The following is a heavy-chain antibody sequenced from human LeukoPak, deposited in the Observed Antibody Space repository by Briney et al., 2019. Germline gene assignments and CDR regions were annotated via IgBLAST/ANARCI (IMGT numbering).Heavy chain of an antibody. CDR3: ARGPADYNKLKPGDRDGYNYKSKRTPFDY. CDR2: INSDGSST. J-gene: IGHJ4*02. V-gene: IGHV3-74*01. Sequence: GGSLRLSCAASGFTFSSYWMHWVRQAPGKGLVWVSRINSDGSSTSYADSVKGRFTISRDNAKNTLYLQMNSLRAEDTAVYYCARGPADYNKLKPGDRDGYNYKSKRTPFDYWGQGTLVTVSS. D-gene: IGHD5-24*01. CDR1: GFTFSSYW.